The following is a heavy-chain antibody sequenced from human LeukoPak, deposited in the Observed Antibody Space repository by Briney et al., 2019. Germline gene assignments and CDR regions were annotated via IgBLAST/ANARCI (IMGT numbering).Heavy chain of an antibody. CDR2: IWYDGSNK. CDR3: ARDGPNYASLDY. CDR1: GFTFSNAR. Sequence: GGPLRLSCAASGFTFSNARISWARQAPGKGLEWVAVIWYDGSNKYYADSVKGRFTISRDNSKNTLYLQMNSLRAEDTAVYYCARDGPNYASLDYWGQGTLVTVSS. D-gene: IGHD1-7*01. V-gene: IGHV3-33*08. J-gene: IGHJ4*02.